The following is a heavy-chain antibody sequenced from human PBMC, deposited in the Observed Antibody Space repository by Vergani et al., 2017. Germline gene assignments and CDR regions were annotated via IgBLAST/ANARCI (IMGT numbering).Heavy chain of an antibody. D-gene: IGHD5-24*01. Sequence: QVQLVQSGSELKKPGASVKVSCKASGYTFTSYAMNWVRQAPGQGLEWMGWINTNTGNPTYAQGFTGRFFFSLDTSVSTAYLQISSLKAEDTAVYYCARDTTMLWVHYYYGMDVWGQGTTVTVSS. CDR2: INTNTGNP. CDR1: GYTFTSYA. V-gene: IGHV7-4-1*02. CDR3: ARDTTMLWVHYYYGMDV. J-gene: IGHJ6*02.